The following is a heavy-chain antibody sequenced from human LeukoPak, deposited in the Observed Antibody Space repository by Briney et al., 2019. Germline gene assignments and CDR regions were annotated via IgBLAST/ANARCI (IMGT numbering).Heavy chain of an antibody. J-gene: IGHJ4*02. CDR1: GGSISSYD. CDR3: ARNAEIAVAENLALDY. D-gene: IGHD6-19*01. CDR2: IYTSGST. V-gene: IGHV4-4*07. Sequence: SETLSLTCTVSGGSISSYDWSWIRQPAGKGLEWIGRIYTSGSTNYNPSLKSRVTISVDTSKNQFSLKLSSVTAADTAVYYCARNAEIAVAENLALDYWGQGTLVTVSS.